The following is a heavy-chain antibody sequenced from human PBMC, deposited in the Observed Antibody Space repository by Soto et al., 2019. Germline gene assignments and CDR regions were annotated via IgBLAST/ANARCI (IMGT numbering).Heavy chain of an antibody. D-gene: IGHD3-9*01. V-gene: IGHV3-21*01. CDR1: GFTFSSYS. Sequence: EVQLVESGGGLVKPGGSLRLSCAASGFTFSSYSMNWVRQAPGKGLEWVSSISSSSSYIYKADSVKGRFTISRDNAKNSLYGQMNSLRAEDTAVYYCARISGTGYNRSPGYGMDVWGQGTTVTVSS. J-gene: IGHJ6*02. CDR2: ISSSSSYI. CDR3: ARISGTGYNRSPGYGMDV.